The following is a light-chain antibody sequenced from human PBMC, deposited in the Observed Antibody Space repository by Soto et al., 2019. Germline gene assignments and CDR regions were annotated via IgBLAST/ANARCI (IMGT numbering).Light chain of an antibody. CDR1: QNVNNN. CDR3: QQHNDWWT. CDR2: DAS. Sequence: EIVMTQSPATLSVSPGERATLSCRASQNVNNNLAWYQHKPGQAPRLLIYDASTRAAGIPARFRGSGSGTEFTLTISSLQSEDFAVYSCQQHNDWWTFGQGTKVEIK. V-gene: IGKV3-15*01. J-gene: IGKJ1*01.